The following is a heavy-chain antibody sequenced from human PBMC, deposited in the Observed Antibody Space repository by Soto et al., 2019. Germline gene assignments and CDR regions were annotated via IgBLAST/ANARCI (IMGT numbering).Heavy chain of an antibody. Sequence: QVQLVESGGGVVQPGRSLRLSCAASGFTFSSYGMHWVRQAPGKGLEWVAVIWYDGSNKYYADSVKGRFTISRDNSKNTLYLQMNSLRAEDTAVYYCARDLPCIAAASPDYWGQGTLVTVSS. CDR2: IWYDGSNK. D-gene: IGHD6-13*01. V-gene: IGHV3-33*01. CDR1: GFTFSSYG. CDR3: ARDLPCIAAASPDY. J-gene: IGHJ4*02.